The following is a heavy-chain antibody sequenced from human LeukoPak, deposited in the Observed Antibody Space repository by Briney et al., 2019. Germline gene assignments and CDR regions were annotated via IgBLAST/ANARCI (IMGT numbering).Heavy chain of an antibody. CDR2: ISSTSNTI. Sequence: PGGSLRLSCAASGFTFSSYNMNWVRQAPGKGPEGISYISSTSNTIYYADSVKGRFTISRDNAKNSLYLQMNSLRAEDTAVYYCATESGTYSGTCFDYWGQGTLVTVSS. CDR3: ATESGTYSGTCFDY. CDR1: GFTFSSYN. D-gene: IGHD1-26*01. V-gene: IGHV3-48*01. J-gene: IGHJ4*02.